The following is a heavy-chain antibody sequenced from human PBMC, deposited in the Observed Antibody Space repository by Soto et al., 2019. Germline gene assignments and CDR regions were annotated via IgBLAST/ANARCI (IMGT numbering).Heavy chain of an antibody. CDR3: ARGDSTDCSNGVCSFFYNHDMDV. J-gene: IGHJ6*02. V-gene: IGHV1-2*04. D-gene: IGHD2-8*01. CDR1: GYSFTDYH. CDR2: INPNSGGT. Sequence: ASVKVSCKASGYSFTDYHIHWVRQAPGQGLEWLGRINPNSGGTSTAQKFQGWVTMTTDTSISTASMELTRLTSDDTAIYYCARGDSTDCSNGVCSFFYNHDMDVWGQGTTVTVSS.